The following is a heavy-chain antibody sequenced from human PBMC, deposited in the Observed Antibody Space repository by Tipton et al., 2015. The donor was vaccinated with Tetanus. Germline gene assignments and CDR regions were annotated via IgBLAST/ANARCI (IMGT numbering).Heavy chain of an antibody. D-gene: IGHD2-15*01. J-gene: IGHJ4*02. CDR2: SWYDGTDT. V-gene: IGHV3-33*08. CDR3: AREADCSGGSCFSGDFDN. CDR1: GFTVSSNY. Sequence: SLRLSCAASGFTVSSNYMTWVRQAPGKGLEWVAVSWYDGTDTYYADAVKGRFTISRDNSKNTLYLQMNSLRAEDTAVYYCAREADCSGGSCFSGDFDNWGQGTQVAVSS.